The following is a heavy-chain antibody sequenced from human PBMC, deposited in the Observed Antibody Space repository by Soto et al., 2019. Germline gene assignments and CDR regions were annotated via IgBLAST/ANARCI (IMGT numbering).Heavy chain of an antibody. D-gene: IGHD2-2*01. CDR2: IYPGDSDT. CDR3: ARRYCSSTSCTRGGRFDP. CDR1: GYSFTSYW. V-gene: IGHV5-51*01. J-gene: IGHJ5*02. Sequence: GESLKISCKGSGYSFTSYWIGWVRQMPGKGLEWMGIIYPGDSDTRYSPSFQGQVTISADKSISTAYLQWSSLKASDTAMYYCARRYCSSTSCTRGGRFDPWGQGTLVTVSS.